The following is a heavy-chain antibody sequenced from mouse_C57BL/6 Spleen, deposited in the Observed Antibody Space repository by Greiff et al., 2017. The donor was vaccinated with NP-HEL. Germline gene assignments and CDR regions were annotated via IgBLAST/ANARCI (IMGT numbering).Heavy chain of an antibody. Sequence: EVKLVESGGGLVQPGGSLKLSCAASGFTLSDYGMAWVRQAPRKGPEWVAFISNLAYSIYYADTVTGRFTISRENAKNTLYLEMSSLRSEDTAMYYCARREDYYAMDYWGQGTSVTVSS. CDR2: ISNLAYSI. CDR1: GFTLSDYG. V-gene: IGHV5-15*01. J-gene: IGHJ4*01. CDR3: ARREDYYAMDY.